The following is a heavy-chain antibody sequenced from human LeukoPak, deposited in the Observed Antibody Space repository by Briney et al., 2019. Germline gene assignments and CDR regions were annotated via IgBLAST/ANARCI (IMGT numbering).Heavy chain of an antibody. D-gene: IGHD4/OR15-4a*01. Sequence: PSETLSLTCTVSGGSISSYYWSRIRQPPGKGLEWIGYIYSSGSTNYNPSLRSRVTISVDTAKNQFSLKLSSVTAADTAVYYCARAKPPFDYYGMDVWGQGTTVTVSS. CDR3: ARAKPPFDYYGMDV. V-gene: IGHV4-59*01. J-gene: IGHJ6*02. CDR1: GGSISSYY. CDR2: IYSSGST.